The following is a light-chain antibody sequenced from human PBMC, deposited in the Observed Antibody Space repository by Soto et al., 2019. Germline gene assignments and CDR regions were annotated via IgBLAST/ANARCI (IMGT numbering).Light chain of an antibody. CDR1: SSNIGNNY. J-gene: IGLJ2*01. CDR3: GTWDSSLSAL. Sequence: QSVLTQPPSVSAAPGQTVTISCSGSSSNIGNNYVSWYQQLPGTAPKLLIYDNNKRPSGIPDRFSGSKSGTSATLGITGLQTGDEADYYCGTWDSSLSALFGGGTKLTVL. V-gene: IGLV1-51*01. CDR2: DNN.